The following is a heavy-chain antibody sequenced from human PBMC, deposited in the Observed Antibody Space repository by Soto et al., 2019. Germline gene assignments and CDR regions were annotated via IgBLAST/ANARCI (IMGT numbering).Heavy chain of an antibody. V-gene: IGHV3-23*01. CDR2: ILVGGST. CDR1: GFTCSSYD. D-gene: IGHD2-8*02. Sequence: GGSLRLSCAASGFTCSSYDMSWVRQAPGKGLEWVSTILVGGSTYYADSVKGRFTISRDNSKNTLYLQMNSLTAGDTAVYYCAKATATGGGAFDICGQGTMVTVSS. CDR3: AKATATGGGAFDI. J-gene: IGHJ3*02.